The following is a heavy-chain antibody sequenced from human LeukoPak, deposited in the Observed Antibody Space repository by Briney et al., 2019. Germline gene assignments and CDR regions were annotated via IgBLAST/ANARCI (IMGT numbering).Heavy chain of an antibody. V-gene: IGHV1-2*02. J-gene: IGHJ4*02. Sequence: ASVKVSCKASGYTFTGYYIHWVRQAPGQGLQWMGWINPNSGGTTYAQKFQGRVTMTRDTSISTAYMELSRLTSDDTAVYYCAREPVYCGGDRYSVGSDYWGQGTLVSVSS. D-gene: IGHD2-21*02. CDR2: INPNSGGT. CDR3: AREPVYCGGDRYSVGSDY. CDR1: GYTFTGYY.